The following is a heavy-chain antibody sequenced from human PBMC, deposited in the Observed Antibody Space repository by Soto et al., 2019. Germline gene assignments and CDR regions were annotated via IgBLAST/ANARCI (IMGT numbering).Heavy chain of an antibody. Sequence: GGSLRLSCAASGFTFSSYAMSWVRQAPGKGLEWVSAISGSGGSTYYADSVKGRFTISRDNAKNTLYLQMNSLRAEDKAVYYCARAYYDILTGPNNWFDPWGQGTLVTVSS. V-gene: IGHV3-23*01. D-gene: IGHD3-9*01. CDR3: ARAYYDILTGPNNWFDP. CDR2: ISGSGGST. J-gene: IGHJ5*02. CDR1: GFTFSSYA.